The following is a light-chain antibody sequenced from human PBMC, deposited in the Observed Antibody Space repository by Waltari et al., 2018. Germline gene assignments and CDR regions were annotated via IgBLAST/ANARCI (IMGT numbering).Light chain of an antibody. CDR2: GAS. J-gene: IGKJ3*01. CDR1: QRVRTN. CDR3: HEYEYWPPGT. Sequence: EKVMMPSQATQTVSPGDRATTPCRASQRVRTNLAWFQQTPGQPPRLLISGASTRATGIPARFSGSGSGTEFTLTITGLQSEDFAVYYCHEYEYWPPGTFGPGTKVEIK. V-gene: IGKV3-15*01.